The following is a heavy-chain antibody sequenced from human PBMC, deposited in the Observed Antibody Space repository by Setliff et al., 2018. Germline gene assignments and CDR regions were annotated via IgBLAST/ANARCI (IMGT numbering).Heavy chain of an antibody. Sequence: SVKVSCKASGGAFSNYGITWVRQAPGQGLEWMGGIIPIFGTTTYAHKFQGRVTITTDESTSTGYMELSSLRSEDTAVYFCARESGVVVTTTNYYYYMDVWGEGTTVTVSS. CDR1: GGAFSNYG. J-gene: IGHJ6*03. CDR3: ARESGVVVTTTNYYYYMDV. V-gene: IGHV1-69*05. D-gene: IGHD2-21*02. CDR2: IIPIFGTT.